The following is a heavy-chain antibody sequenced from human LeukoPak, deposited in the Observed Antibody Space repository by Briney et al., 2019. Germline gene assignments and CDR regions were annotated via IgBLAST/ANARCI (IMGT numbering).Heavy chain of an antibody. CDR2: INPSGGST. Sequence: ASVKVSCKASGYTFTGYYMHWVRQAPGQGLEWMGIINPSGGSTSYAQKFQGRVTITTDESTSTAYMELSRLRSDDTAVYYCARGTGATSAFDIWGQGTMVTVSS. CDR1: GYTFTGYY. V-gene: IGHV1-46*01. CDR3: ARGTGATSAFDI. J-gene: IGHJ3*02. D-gene: IGHD1-26*01.